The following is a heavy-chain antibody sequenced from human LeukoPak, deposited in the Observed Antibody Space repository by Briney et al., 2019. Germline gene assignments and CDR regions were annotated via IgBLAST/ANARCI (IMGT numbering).Heavy chain of an antibody. D-gene: IGHD6-19*01. J-gene: IGHJ4*02. V-gene: IGHV1-46*01. CDR1: GYTFTSYY. CDR2: INPSGGST. CDR3: ARAGSSGWFRNSFDY. Sequence: EAPLKVSCKASGYTFTSYYMHWVRQAPGQGLECMGIINPSGGSTSYAQKFQGRVTMTRDTSTSTVYMELTSLISEDTAVYYCARAGSSGWFRNSFDYWGQGTLVTVSS.